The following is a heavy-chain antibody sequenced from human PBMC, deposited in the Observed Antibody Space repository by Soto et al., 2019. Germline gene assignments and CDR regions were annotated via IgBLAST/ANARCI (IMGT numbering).Heavy chain of an antibody. D-gene: IGHD2-2*01. J-gene: IGHJ5*02. V-gene: IGHV4-30-4*01. CDR1: GGSISSGDYY. CDR2: IYYSGST. CDR3: ASGDLGYCSSTSCYRWFDP. Sequence: SETLSLTCTVSGGSISSGDYYWSWIRQPPGKGLEWIGYIYYSGSTYYNPSLKSRVTISVDTSKNQFSLKLSSVTAADTAVYYCASGDLGYCSSTSCYRWFDPWGQGTLVTVSS.